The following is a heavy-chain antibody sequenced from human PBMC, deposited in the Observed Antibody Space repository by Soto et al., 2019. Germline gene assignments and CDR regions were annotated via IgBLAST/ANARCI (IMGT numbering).Heavy chain of an antibody. Sequence: ASVKGSCKASGYTFTSYALHYVRQAPGQRLDWMGWINAGNGNTKYSQKFQGRVTITRDTSASTAYMELSSLRSEDTAVYYCARDLARRSLVHYYYYYMDVWRKGTTVTVSS. D-gene: IGHD6-6*01. J-gene: IGHJ6*03. CDR1: GYTFTSYA. CDR2: INAGNGNT. CDR3: ARDLARRSLVHYYYYYMDV. V-gene: IGHV1-3*01.